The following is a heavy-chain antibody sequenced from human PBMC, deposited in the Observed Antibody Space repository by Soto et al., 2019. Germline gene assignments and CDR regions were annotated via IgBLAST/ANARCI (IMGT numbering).Heavy chain of an antibody. V-gene: IGHV1-18*01. J-gene: IGHJ5*02. CDR2: ISAYNGNT. D-gene: IGHD3-22*01. CDR1: GYTFTSYG. CDR3: ARGLDRSGGGWSRWFDP. Sequence: QVQLVQSGAEVKKPGASVKVSCKASGYTFTSYGISWVRQAPGQGLEWMGWISAYNGNTNYAQKVQGRVTMTTDTSRRTANKGLRSLRSDDTAVYYCARGLDRSGGGWSRWFDPWGQGTLVTVSS.